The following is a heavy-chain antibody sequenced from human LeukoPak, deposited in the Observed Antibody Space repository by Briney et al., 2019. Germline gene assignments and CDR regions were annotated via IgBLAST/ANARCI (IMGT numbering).Heavy chain of an antibody. D-gene: IGHD2-21*01. V-gene: IGHV4-59*01. CDR2: IYYSGST. J-gene: IGHJ3*02. CDR1: GGSISSYY. CDR3: ARDGPNIVVDRGGAFDI. Sequence: PSETLSLTCTVSGGSISSYYWSWIRQPPGKGLEWIGYIYYSGSTNYNPSLKSRVTISVDTSKNQFSLKLSSVTAADTAVYYCARDGPNIVVDRGGAFDIWGQGTMVTVSS.